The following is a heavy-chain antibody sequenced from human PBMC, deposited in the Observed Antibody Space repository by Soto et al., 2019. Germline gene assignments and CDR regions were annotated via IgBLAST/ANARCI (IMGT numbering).Heavy chain of an antibody. J-gene: IGHJ4*02. CDR2: ISWNSGSI. Sequence: EVQLVESGGGLVQPGRSLRLSCAASGFTFVDYAMHWVRQAPGKGQEWVSGISWNSGSIGYADSVKGRFTISRDNAKNSLYLQMNSLRAEDTALYYCAKGGYNWNSYLHYWGQGTLVTVSS. V-gene: IGHV3-9*01. CDR1: GFTFVDYA. CDR3: AKGGYNWNSYLHY. D-gene: IGHD1-7*01.